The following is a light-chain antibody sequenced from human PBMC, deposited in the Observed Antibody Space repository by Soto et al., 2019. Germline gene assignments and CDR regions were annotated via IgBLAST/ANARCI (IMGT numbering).Light chain of an antibody. V-gene: IGKV1-5*03. CDR2: RAF. Sequence: DIQMTQSPSTLSASIGDRVTITCRASRTISDWLSWYQQRPGKAPKLLIYRAFRLESGVPRRFSGSASGTEFNLTISGLQPDEFATYYCQQYNTFSVTFGQGTRLENK. CDR1: RTISDW. J-gene: IGKJ2*01. CDR3: QQYNTFSVT.